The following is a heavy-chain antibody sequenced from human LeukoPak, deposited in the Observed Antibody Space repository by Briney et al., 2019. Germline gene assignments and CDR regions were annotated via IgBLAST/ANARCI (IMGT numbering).Heavy chain of an antibody. J-gene: IGHJ6*03. D-gene: IGHD1-7*01. CDR2: ILYDGTNK. CDR1: GFTFRTST. V-gene: IGHV3-30-3*01. Sequence: GGSLRLSCVASGFTFRTSTMHWVRQAPGKGLEWVAIILYDGTNKRYGDSVKGRFTTSRDNSKNTLYLQMNSLRAEDTAVYYCARGGITGTTAGYYYYMDVWGKGTTVTVSS. CDR3: ARGGITGTTAGYYYYMDV.